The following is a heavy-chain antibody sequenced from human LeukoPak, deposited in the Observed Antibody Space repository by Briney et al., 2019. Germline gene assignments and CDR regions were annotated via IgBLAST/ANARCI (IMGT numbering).Heavy chain of an antibody. CDR1: GFTFSSYA. CDR2: ISGSGGST. CDR3: ARDVKPYYDYVWGSFIFDY. V-gene: IGHV3-23*01. J-gene: IGHJ4*02. Sequence: GGSLRLSCAASGFTFSSYAMSWVRQAPRKGLEWVSAISGSGGSTYYADSVKGRFTISRDNAKNSLYLQMNSLRAEDTAVYYCARDVKPYYDYVWGSFIFDYWGQGTLVTVSS. D-gene: IGHD3-16*01.